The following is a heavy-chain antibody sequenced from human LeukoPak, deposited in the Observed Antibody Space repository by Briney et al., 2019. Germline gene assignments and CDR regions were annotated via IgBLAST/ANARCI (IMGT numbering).Heavy chain of an antibody. CDR1: GFTFSSYS. Sequence: GGSLRPSCAASGFTFSSYSMNWVRQAPGKGLEWVSSISSSSSSYIYYADSVKGRFTISRDNAKNSLYLQMNSLRAEDTAVYYCAREAMANPYFDYWGQGTLVTVSS. J-gene: IGHJ4*02. V-gene: IGHV3-21*01. CDR3: AREAMANPYFDY. D-gene: IGHD5-18*01. CDR2: ISSSSSSYI.